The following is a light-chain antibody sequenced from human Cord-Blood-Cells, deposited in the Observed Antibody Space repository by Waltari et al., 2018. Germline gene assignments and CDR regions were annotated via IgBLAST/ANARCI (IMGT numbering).Light chain of an antibody. V-gene: IGLV2-14*03. CDR2: DVS. CDR3: SSYTSSSTPYV. CDR1: SSHVGGYNY. Sequence: QSALTPPASVSGSPGQSITISCTGISSHVGGYNYVSWYQQHPGKAPKLRIYDVSNRPSGVSNRFSGSKTGNTASLTISGLQAEDEADYYCSSYTSSSTPYVFGTGTKVTVL. J-gene: IGLJ1*01.